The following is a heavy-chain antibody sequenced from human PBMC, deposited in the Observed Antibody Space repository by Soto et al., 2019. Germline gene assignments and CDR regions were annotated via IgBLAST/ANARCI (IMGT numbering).Heavy chain of an antibody. J-gene: IGHJ4*02. CDR3: AREVASYDSSGYFDY. CDR1: GFTFISSA. V-gene: IGHV3-30-3*01. D-gene: IGHD3-22*01. CDR2: ISYDGNNK. Sequence: GGSLRLSCAASGFTFISSAFHFFGHSPFKWLEWVSLISYDGNNKYYADSVKGRFTISRDNSKNTLYLQMNSLRTEDTAIYYCAREVASYDSSGYFDYWGQGTLVTVSS.